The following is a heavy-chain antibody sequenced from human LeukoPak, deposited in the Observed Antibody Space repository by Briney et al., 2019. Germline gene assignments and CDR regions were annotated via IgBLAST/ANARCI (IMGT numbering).Heavy chain of an antibody. CDR1: GGSFSGYY. V-gene: IGHV4-34*01. J-gene: IGHJ4*02. Sequence: SETLSLTCAVYGGSFSGYYWSWIRQPPGKGLEWIGEINHSGSTNYNPSLKSRVTISVDTSKNRFSLKLSSVTAADTAVYYCARRGSSSYYWGQGTLVTVSS. CDR3: ARRGSSSYY. CDR2: INHSGST. D-gene: IGHD6-13*01.